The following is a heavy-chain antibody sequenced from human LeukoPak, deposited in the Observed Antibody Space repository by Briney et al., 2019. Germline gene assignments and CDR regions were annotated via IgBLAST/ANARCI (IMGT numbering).Heavy chain of an antibody. CDR2: MNPYSGKT. CDR1: RYTFTRYV. D-gene: IGHD3-10*01. CDR3: WRDYYGSGSYDYYYGMDV. V-gene: IGHV1-8*01. Sequence: SVKDSCKACRYTFTRYVINWVGPATGRGLAGMGWMNPYSGKTGYAPKFQGGGTMTRNTSISPAYMELSSLRGEDTGVYFWWRDYYGSGSYDYYYGMDVWGQGTTVTV. J-gene: IGHJ6*02.